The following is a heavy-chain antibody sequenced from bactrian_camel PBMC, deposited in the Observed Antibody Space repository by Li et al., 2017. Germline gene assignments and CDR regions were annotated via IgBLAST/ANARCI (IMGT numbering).Heavy chain of an antibody. CDR2: VDVRTGLIP. D-gene: IGHD5*01. CDR1: GFTFSVSA. CDR3: ATTGFDF. V-gene: IGHV3S40*01. J-gene: IGHJ4*01. Sequence: DVQLVESGGGLVQPGSSLTLRCATSGFTFSVSALSWVRQAPGKGLEWLSAVDVRTGLIPGCADAVKGRFTISTDNAQNTLYLQIDSLKFEDTALYYCATTGFDFWGQGTQVTVS.